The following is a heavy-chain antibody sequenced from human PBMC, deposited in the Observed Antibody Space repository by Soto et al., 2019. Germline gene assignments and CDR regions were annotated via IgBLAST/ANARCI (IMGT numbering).Heavy chain of an antibody. CDR1: GFTFSNYG. CDR3: ASRSGQLPYYFDY. D-gene: IGHD6-6*01. Sequence: ASVKVSCKASGFTFSNYGITWVRQAPGQGLEWVGWISAYNGIANYAQKLQGRVTMTTDTSTSTAYMELRSLRSDDTAVYYCASRSGQLPYYFDYWGQGTLVTVSS. V-gene: IGHV1-18*01. CDR2: ISAYNGIA. J-gene: IGHJ4*02.